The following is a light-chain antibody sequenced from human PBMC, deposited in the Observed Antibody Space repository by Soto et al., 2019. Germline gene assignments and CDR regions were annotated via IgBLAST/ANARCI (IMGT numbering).Light chain of an antibody. CDR1: QNITKW. J-gene: IGKJ1*01. CDR2: DVS. V-gene: IGKV1-5*01. Sequence: DIQMTQSPSTLSASAGDRVTISCRASQNITKWLAWYQQKAGRAPNLLIYDVSTLESGVPSRFSGSGSGTEFTLTISSLQPDDYATYYCLQHNTYPRTFGQGTKVEIK. CDR3: LQHNTYPRT.